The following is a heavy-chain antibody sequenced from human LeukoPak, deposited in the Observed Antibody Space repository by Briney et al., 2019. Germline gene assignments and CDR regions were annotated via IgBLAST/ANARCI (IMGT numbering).Heavy chain of an antibody. V-gene: IGHV1-18*04. CDR2: ISAYNDNT. Sequence: ASVKVSCKASGYTFTNYGITWVRQAPRQGLEWMGWISAYNDNTNYAQKFQGRVTMTTDTSTSTVYMELRSLRSDDTAIYYCARTDYDILTGARMDVWGKGTTVTVSS. CDR3: ARTDYDILTGARMDV. J-gene: IGHJ6*04. D-gene: IGHD3-9*01. CDR1: GYTFTNYG.